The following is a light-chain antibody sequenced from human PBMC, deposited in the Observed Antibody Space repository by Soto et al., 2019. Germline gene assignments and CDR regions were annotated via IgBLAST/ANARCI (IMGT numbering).Light chain of an antibody. Sequence: SALTQPASVSGSPGQSITVSCTGTSSDVGGYKYVSWYQHQSGKAPKLIIYEVSNRPSGVSDRFSGSKSGNTASLTISGLQTEDEADYYCSSYTSSNTLVFGGGTQLTVL. V-gene: IGLV2-14*01. CDR1: SSDVGGYKY. CDR2: EVS. CDR3: SSYTSSNTLV. J-gene: IGLJ7*01.